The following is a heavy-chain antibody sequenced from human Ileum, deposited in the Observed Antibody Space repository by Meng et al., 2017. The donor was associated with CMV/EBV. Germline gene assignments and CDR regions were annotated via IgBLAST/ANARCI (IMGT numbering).Heavy chain of an antibody. CDR1: GVHIINVVHS. D-gene: IGHD2-2*01. V-gene: IGHV4-39*06. J-gene: IGHJ4*02. CDR3: ARDMTSQWFYY. CDR2: MFCSWIA. Sequence: RVQLQEAGPGLLQPAATLSLTCTASGVHIINVVHSWAWFRQPPGKAPEWIGSMFCSWIADYNPSLKSRVTISLHATQKQFSLRLTSVTAADSAVYFCARDMTSQWFYYWGQGTLVTVSS.